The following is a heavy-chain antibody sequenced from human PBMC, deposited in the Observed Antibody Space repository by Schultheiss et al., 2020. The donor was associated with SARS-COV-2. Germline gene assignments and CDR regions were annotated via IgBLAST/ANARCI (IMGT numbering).Heavy chain of an antibody. CDR3: ARVNYYDSSGYYYYYGMDV. D-gene: IGHD3-22*01. Sequence: GGSLRLSCAASGFTFSSYSMNWVRQAPGKGLEWVSYISSSGSTIYYADSVKGRFTISRDNSKNTLYLQMNSLRAEDTAVYYCARVNYYDSSGYYYYYGMDVWGQGTTVTVSS. J-gene: IGHJ6*02. CDR1: GFTFSSYS. V-gene: IGHV3-48*01. CDR2: ISSSGSTI.